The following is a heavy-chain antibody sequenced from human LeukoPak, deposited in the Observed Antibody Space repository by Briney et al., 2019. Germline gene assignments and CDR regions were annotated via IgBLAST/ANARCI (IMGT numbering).Heavy chain of an antibody. CDR2: ISAYNGNT. D-gene: IGHD6-13*01. CDR3: ARSVGKQQLVPRDYYYYYMDV. CDR1: GYTFTSYG. J-gene: IGHJ6*03. Sequence: ASVKVSCKASGYTFTSYGIRWVRQAPGQGLEWMGWISAYNGNTNYAQKLQGRVTMTTDTSTSTAYMELRSLRSDDTAVYYCARSVGKQQLVPRDYYYYYMDVWGKGTTVTVSS. V-gene: IGHV1-18*01.